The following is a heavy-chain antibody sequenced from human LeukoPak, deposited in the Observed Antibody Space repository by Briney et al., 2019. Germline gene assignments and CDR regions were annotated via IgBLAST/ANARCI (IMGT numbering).Heavy chain of an antibody. J-gene: IGHJ4*02. CDR3: TTPDIVVVPAAKPPYYFDY. CDR1: GFTFSNAW. Sequence: GGSLRLSCAASGFTFSNAWMSWVRQAPGKGLEWVGRIKSKTDGWTTDYAAPVKGRFTISRDDSKNTLYLRMNSLKTEDTAVYYCTTPDIVVVPAAKPPYYFDYWGQGTLVTVSS. D-gene: IGHD2-2*02. V-gene: IGHV3-15*01. CDR2: IKSKTDGWTT.